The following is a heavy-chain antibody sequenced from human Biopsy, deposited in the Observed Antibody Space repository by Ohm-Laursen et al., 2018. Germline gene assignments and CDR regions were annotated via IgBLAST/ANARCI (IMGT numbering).Heavy chain of an antibody. V-gene: IGHV3-9*01. Sequence: SLRLSCAASGFTFENYAMNWVRQAPGKGLEWVSGISRNSGSVVYADSVKGRFTISRDNAKNSPYLQMHSLRAEDTAFYYCAKASGYSSGWPIDYWGQGNLVTVSS. CDR1: GFTFENYA. CDR2: ISRNSGSV. J-gene: IGHJ4*02. D-gene: IGHD6-19*01. CDR3: AKASGYSSGWPIDY.